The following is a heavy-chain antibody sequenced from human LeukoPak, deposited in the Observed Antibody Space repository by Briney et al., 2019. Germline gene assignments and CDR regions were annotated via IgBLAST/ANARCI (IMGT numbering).Heavy chain of an antibody. CDR3: ARDPTTVVTTPYSFAD. Sequence: SETLSLTSAVSGGSFIGYHWSCSRQPPGKGLKWIGEINHSGNTNYNPSLKSRVTVSIDPSKNQFSLKLRSLPAADTAVYYCARDPTTVVTTPYSFADWGQGTLVTVS. D-gene: IGHD4-23*01. CDR2: INHSGNT. V-gene: IGHV4-34*01. CDR1: GGSFIGYH. J-gene: IGHJ4*02.